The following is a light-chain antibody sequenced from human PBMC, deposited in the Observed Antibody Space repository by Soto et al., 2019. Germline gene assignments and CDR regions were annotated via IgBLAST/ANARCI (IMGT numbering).Light chain of an antibody. Sequence: QSALTQPASVSGSPGQSITISCTGTSSDVGGYNYVSWYQQHPGKAPKLMIYEVSNRPSGVSNRFSGSKSGNTASLTISGLQAEDEADYYCSSYTSSGNRVFGGGTKVTVL. V-gene: IGLV2-14*01. J-gene: IGLJ3*02. CDR2: EVS. CDR1: SSDVGGYNY. CDR3: SSYTSSGNRV.